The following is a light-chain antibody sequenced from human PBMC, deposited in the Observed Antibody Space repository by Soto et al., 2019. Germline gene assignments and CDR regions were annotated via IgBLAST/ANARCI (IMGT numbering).Light chain of an antibody. CDR2: GAS. CDR1: QSVTSSY. CDR3: QQYGSSPYT. Sequence: EIVLTQSPGTLSLSPGEGATLSCRASQSVTSSYLAWYQKKPGQAPRLLIYGASNMANGIPDRFSGSGSGTDFTLTISNLEPEDFAVYYCQQYGSSPYTFGQGTKLEIK. V-gene: IGKV3-20*01. J-gene: IGKJ2*01.